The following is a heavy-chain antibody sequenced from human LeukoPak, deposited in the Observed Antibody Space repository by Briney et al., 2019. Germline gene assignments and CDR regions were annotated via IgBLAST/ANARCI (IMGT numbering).Heavy chain of an antibody. CDR3: ARGGVSNSWYRTPDY. J-gene: IGHJ4*02. V-gene: IGHV1-18*01. CDR1: GYTFTSYG. Sequence: GASVKVSCKASGYTFTSYGISWVRQAPGQGLEWMGWISAYNGNTNYAQKLQGRVTMTTDTSTSTGYMEMRSLRSDDTAVYYCARGGVSNSWYRTPDYWGQGTLVTVSA. D-gene: IGHD6-13*01. CDR2: ISAYNGNT.